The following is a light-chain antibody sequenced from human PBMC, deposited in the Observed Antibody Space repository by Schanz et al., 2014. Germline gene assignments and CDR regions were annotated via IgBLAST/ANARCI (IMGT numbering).Light chain of an antibody. J-gene: IGKJ1*01. V-gene: IGKV3-15*01. CDR2: GAS. CDR1: QSVTSS. CDR3: HQYYTTEGT. Sequence: EIVLTQSPGTLSLSPGERATLSCRASQSVTSSLAWYQHKPGQAPRLLIYGASTRATGIPARFSGSGSGTEFTLTISSLQAEDVAVYFCHQYYTTEGTFGQGTKVEV.